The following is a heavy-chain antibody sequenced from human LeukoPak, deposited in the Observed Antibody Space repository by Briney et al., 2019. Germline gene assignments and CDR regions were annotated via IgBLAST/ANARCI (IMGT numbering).Heavy chain of an antibody. CDR1: GGSISSYY. CDR3: ARVGRYCSGGSCYFDP. V-gene: IGHV4-4*07. Sequence: SETLSLTCTVPGGSISSYYWSWIRQPAGKGLEWIGRIYTSGSTNYNPSLKSRVTMSVDTSKDQFSLKLSSVTAADTAVYYCARVGRYCSGGSCYFDPWGQGTLVTVSS. CDR2: IYTSGST. J-gene: IGHJ5*02. D-gene: IGHD2-15*01.